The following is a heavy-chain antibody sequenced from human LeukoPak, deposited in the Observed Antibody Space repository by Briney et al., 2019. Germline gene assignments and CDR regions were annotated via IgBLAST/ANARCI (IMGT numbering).Heavy chain of an antibody. J-gene: IGHJ4*02. D-gene: IGHD6-13*01. CDR1: GFTVSSNY. V-gene: IGHV3-53*01. Sequence: GGSLRLSCAASGFTVSSNYMSWVRQAPGKGLEWVSVIYSGGSTYYADSVKGRFTISRDNSKNTLYLQMNSLRAEATAVYYCARAGSSSWYLLHWGQGTLVTVSS. CDR3: ARAGSSSWYLLH. CDR2: IYSGGST.